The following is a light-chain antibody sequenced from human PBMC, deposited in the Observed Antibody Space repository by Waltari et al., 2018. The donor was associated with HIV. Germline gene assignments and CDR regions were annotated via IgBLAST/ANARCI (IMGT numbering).Light chain of an antibody. J-gene: IGLJ2*01. V-gene: IGLV1-51*01. CDR2: DNS. Sequence: QSVLTQPPSVSAAPGQKVTISCSGSSSNIGNNFVSWYQQFPGTAPKLLIYDNSKRPSGTPDRVSGSKSGTSATLGITGLQTGDEADYYCGSWDSSLSSAVFGGGTKLTVL. CDR3: GSWDSSLSSAV. CDR1: SSNIGNNF.